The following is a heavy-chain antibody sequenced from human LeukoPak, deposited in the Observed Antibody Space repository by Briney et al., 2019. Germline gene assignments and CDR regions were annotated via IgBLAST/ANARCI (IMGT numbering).Heavy chain of an antibody. V-gene: IGHV3-23*01. CDR3: AASNLNWDKIYY. Sequence: GGSLRLSCAASGFTFSSYAMSWVRQAPGKGLEWVSAISGSGGSTYYADSVKGRFTISRDNSKNTLYLQMNSLRAEDTAVYYCAASNLNWDKIYYWGQGTLVTVSS. CDR2: ISGSGGST. CDR1: GFTFSSYA. D-gene: IGHD7-27*01. J-gene: IGHJ4*02.